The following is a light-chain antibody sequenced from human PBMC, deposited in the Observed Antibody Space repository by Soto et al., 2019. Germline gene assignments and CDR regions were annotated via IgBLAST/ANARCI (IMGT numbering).Light chain of an antibody. CDR3: QQYNNWPLT. CDR1: QSVSSI. CDR2: GAS. V-gene: IGKV3D-15*01. Sequence: EMVLTQSPGTLSLSPGERATLSCRASQSVSSIYLGWYQQKPGQAPRLLIYGASNRATGIPDRFTGSGSGTDFTLTISSLQSEDCAIYYCQQYNNWPLTFGGGTKVDI. J-gene: IGKJ4*01.